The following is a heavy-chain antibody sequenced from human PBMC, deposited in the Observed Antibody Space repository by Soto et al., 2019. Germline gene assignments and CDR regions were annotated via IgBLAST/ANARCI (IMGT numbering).Heavy chain of an antibody. CDR3: ARPANTVADHFDL. J-gene: IGHJ4*02. D-gene: IGHD4-17*01. Sequence: PGESLKISCKASGYIIKNYWIGWVRQMPGQGLEWMGIIFPDDSDTRYSPSFQGHVTISVDKSISTAYVQWSSLKASDSAIYYCARPANTVADHFDLWGQGTPVTVSS. V-gene: IGHV5-51*01. CDR1: GYIIKNYW. CDR2: IFPDDSDT.